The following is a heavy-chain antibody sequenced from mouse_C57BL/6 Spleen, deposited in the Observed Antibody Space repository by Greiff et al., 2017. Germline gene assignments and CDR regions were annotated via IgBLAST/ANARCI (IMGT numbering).Heavy chain of an antibody. CDR1: GYTFTSYW. D-gene: IGHD1-1*01. CDR3: ARESYYGSSFDY. Sequence: QVQLQQPGAELVRPGSSVKLSCKASGYTFTSYWMHWVKQRPIQGLEWIGNIDPSDSETHYNQKFKDKATLTVDKSSSTAYMQLSSLTSEDSAVYYCARESYYGSSFDYWGQGTTLTVSS. V-gene: IGHV1-52*01. J-gene: IGHJ2*01. CDR2: IDPSDSET.